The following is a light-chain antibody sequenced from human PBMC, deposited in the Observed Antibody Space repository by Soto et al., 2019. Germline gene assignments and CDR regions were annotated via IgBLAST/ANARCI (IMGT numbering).Light chain of an antibody. CDR2: GAS. V-gene: IGKV3-20*01. CDR3: QQYGSSPPIT. Sequence: EIVLTSSLGISLKNKGERATLSCRASQSVSSSYLAWYQQKPGQAPRLLIYGASSRATGIPDRFSGSGSGTDFTLTISRLEPEDFAVYYCQQYGSSPPITFGGGTNVDIK. J-gene: IGKJ4*01. CDR1: QSVSSSY.